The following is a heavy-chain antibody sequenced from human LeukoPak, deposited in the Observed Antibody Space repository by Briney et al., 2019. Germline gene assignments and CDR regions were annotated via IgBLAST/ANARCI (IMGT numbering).Heavy chain of an antibody. Sequence: GSVKVSCKASGYTFTGYYIHWVRQAPGQGLEWMGWINPNSGGTNYAQKFQGRVSMTRDTSIRTAYMELSRLTSDDTAVYFCARVSECSSSSCYTSWFDPWGQGTLVTVSS. V-gene: IGHV1-2*02. J-gene: IGHJ5*02. CDR3: ARVSECSSSSCYTSWFDP. D-gene: IGHD2-2*02. CDR2: INPNSGGT. CDR1: GYTFTGYY.